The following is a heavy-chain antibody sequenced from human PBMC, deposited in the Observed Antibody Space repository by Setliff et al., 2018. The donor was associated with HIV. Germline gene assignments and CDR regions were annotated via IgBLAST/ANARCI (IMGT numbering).Heavy chain of an antibody. CDR1: GGSMNSSSYY. J-gene: IGHJ5*02. Sequence: SETLSLTCTVSGGSMNSSSYYWGWIRQPPGKGLEWIGYIYYSGSTNYNPSLKSRVTISVDTSKNQFSLKLSSVTAADTAVYYCARGVVVAATRWFDPWGQGTLVTVSS. CDR2: IYYSGST. CDR3: ARGVVVAATRWFDP. D-gene: IGHD2-15*01. V-gene: IGHV4-61*05.